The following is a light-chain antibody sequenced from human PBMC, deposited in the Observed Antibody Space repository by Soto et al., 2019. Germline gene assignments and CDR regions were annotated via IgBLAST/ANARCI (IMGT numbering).Light chain of an antibody. CDR2: AAS. CDR1: QSITTY. V-gene: IGKV1-39*01. J-gene: IGKJ2*03. Sequence: DIQMTQSPSSLSASVGDRVTITCRASQSITTYLNWYRQKPGKAPKLLIYAASSLQSGVPSRFSGSGFGTDFTLTISSLQREDFATYYCQQSHITQYSFGQGTKVDIK. CDR3: QQSHITQYS.